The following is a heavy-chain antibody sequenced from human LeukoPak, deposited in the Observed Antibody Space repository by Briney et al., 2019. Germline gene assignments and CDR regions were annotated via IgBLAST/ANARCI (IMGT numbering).Heavy chain of an antibody. CDR3: ARGRYYYGSGSSYYYYMDV. CDR1: GGSVSNYY. CDR2: IYYTET. V-gene: IGHV4-59*02. D-gene: IGHD3-10*01. J-gene: IGHJ6*03. Sequence: SETLSLTCTVSGGSVSNYYWSWIRQSPGKGLEWIGYIYYTETSYNPSLKSRVTISADTSKNQFSLKLYSVTAADTAVYYCARGRYYYGSGSSYYYYMDVWGKGTTVTISS.